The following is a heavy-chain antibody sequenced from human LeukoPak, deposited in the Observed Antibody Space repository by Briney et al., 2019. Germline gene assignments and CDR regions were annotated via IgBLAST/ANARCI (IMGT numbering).Heavy chain of an antibody. CDR3: ARRSWFGEGDAFDI. CDR1: GFTVSSNY. J-gene: IGHJ3*02. D-gene: IGHD3-10*01. CDR2: IYSGGST. Sequence: GGSLRLSCAASGFTVSSNYMSWVRQAPGKGLEWVSVIYSGGSTYYADSVKGRFTISRDNSKNTLYLQMNSLRAEDTAVYYCARRSWFGEGDAFDIWGQGTMVTVSS. V-gene: IGHV3-53*01.